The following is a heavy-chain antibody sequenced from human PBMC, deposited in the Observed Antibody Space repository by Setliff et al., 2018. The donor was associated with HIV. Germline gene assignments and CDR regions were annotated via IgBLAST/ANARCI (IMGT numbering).Heavy chain of an antibody. J-gene: IGHJ5*02. CDR2: IYYSGNT. CDR3: ARDLGRITLSGVNEGWFDP. Sequence: PSETLSLTCTVSGAYISSYYWSWIRQPPGKGLEWIGDIYYSGNTHFNPSLKSRVTISLDTPKNQVFLKLTSVTAADTAVYYCARDLGRITLSGVNEGWFDPWGQGTLVTVSS. V-gene: IGHV4-59*01. D-gene: IGHD3-3*01. CDR1: GAYISSYY.